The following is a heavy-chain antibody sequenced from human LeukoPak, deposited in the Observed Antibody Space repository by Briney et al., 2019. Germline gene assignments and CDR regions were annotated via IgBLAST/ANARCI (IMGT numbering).Heavy chain of an antibody. V-gene: IGHV3-23*01. D-gene: IGHD3-22*01. J-gene: IGHJ3*02. Sequence: PGGSLRLSCAASGFTFSSYAMSWVRRAPGKGLEWVSAISGSGGSTYYADSVKGRFTISRDNSKNTLYLQMNSLRAEDTAVYYCAKDWARVVVTSDAFDIWGQGTMVTVSS. CDR3: AKDWARVVVTSDAFDI. CDR2: ISGSGGST. CDR1: GFTFSSYA.